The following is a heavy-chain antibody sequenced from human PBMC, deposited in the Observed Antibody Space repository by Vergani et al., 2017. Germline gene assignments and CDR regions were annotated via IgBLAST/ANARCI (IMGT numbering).Heavy chain of an antibody. CDR2: IYHSGSN. Sequence: QVQLQESGPGLVKPSETLSLTCAVSGYSISRGYYWGRIRQPPGKGLEWIGSIYHSGSNYYNPSIKSRVTISVGTSKNQFSLKLSAVTAADTAVYYSARRGSYYPFDYWGQGTLVTVSS. D-gene: IGHD1-26*01. J-gene: IGHJ4*02. V-gene: IGHV4-38-2*01. CDR3: ARRGSYYPFDY. CDR1: GYSISRGYY.